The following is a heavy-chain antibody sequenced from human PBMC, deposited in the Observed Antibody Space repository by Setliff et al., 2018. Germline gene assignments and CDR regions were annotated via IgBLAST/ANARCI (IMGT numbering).Heavy chain of an antibody. D-gene: IGHD2-8*01. V-gene: IGHV1-18*01. CDR3: LRLVRYCTKIACQATSGDEV. Sequence: EASVKVSCKASGYTLSNSILSWVRQAPGQGLEWVGWISAYNGKTYSAXKFQDRVTXXTDTSTNMGYLELRDLRSDDTAVYYCLRLVRYCTKIACQATSGDEVWGLGTLVTVSS. CDR1: GYTLSNSI. J-gene: IGHJ4*02. CDR2: ISAYNGKT.